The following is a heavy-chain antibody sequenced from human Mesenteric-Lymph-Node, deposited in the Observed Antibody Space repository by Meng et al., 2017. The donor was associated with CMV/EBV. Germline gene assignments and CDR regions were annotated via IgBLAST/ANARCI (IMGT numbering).Heavy chain of an antibody. CDR2: IWYDGSNK. CDR3: ARVADYGTDY. J-gene: IGHJ4*02. CDR1: GLTFNKND. V-gene: IGHV3-33*01. D-gene: IGHD4-17*01. Sequence: LSCAASGLTFNKNDMHWVRQASGKGLEWVAKIWYDGSNKYYADSVKGRFTISRDNSKNTLYLQMNSLRAEDTAVYYCARVADYGTDYWGQGTLVTVSS.